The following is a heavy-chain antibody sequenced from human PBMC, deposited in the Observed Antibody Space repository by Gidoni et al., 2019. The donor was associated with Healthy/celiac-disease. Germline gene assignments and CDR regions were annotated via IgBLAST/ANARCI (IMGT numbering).Heavy chain of an antibody. Sequence: QVQLQESGPGLVKPSQTLSLTCTVSGGSISSGGYYWSWIRQHPGKGLEWIGYIYYSGSTYYNPSLKSRVTISVDTSKNQFSLKLSSVTAADTAVYYCARDGFPVGVRGDNWFDPWGQGTLVTVSS. V-gene: IGHV4-31*03. J-gene: IGHJ5*02. CDR1: GGSISSGGYY. CDR3: ARDGFPVGVRGDNWFDP. D-gene: IGHD3-10*01. CDR2: IYYSGST.